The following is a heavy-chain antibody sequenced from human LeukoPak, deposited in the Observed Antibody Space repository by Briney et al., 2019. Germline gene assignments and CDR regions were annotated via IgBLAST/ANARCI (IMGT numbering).Heavy chain of an antibody. D-gene: IGHD6-13*01. J-gene: IGHJ6*02. V-gene: IGHV1-18*01. CDR1: GYTFTSYG. CDR3: ARVDDQQPEPLYYYYGMDV. CDR2: SSAYNGNT. Sequence: ASVKVSCKASGYTFTSYGIIWVRQAPGQGLEWMGWSSAYNGNTNYAQKLQGRVTMTTDTSTSTAYMELRSVRSDDTAVYYCARVDDQQPEPLYYYYGMDVWGQGTTVTVSS.